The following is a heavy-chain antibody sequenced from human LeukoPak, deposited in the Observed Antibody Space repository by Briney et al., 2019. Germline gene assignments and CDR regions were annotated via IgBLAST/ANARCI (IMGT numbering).Heavy chain of an antibody. J-gene: IGHJ4*02. CDR2: MNPNSGNT. CDR3: ARGRGSEGGYYFDY. D-gene: IGHD3-10*01. CDR1: GYTFTSYG. Sequence: ASVKVSCKASGYTFTSYGINWVRQATGQGLEWMGWMNPNSGNTGYAQKFQGRVTMTRNTSISTAYMELSSLRSEDTAVYYCARGRGSEGGYYFDYWGQGTLVTVSS. V-gene: IGHV1-8*01.